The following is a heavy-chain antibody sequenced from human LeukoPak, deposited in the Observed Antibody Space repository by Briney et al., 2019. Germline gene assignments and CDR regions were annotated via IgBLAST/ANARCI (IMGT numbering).Heavy chain of an antibody. D-gene: IGHD6-13*01. J-gene: IGHJ4*02. V-gene: IGHV4-39*01. CDR1: GGSISSSSYY. CDR3: ARRGYSSSWPTFDY. CDR2: IYYSGST. Sequence: SETLSLTCTVSGGSISSSSYYWGWIRQPPGKGLEWIGSIYYSGSTYYNPSLKSRVTISVDTSKNQFSLKLSSVTAADTDVYYCARRGYSSSWPTFDYWGQGTLVTVSS.